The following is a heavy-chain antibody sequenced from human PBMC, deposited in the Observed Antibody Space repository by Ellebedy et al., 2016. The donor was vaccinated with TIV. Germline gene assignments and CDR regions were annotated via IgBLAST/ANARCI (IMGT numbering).Heavy chain of an antibody. CDR2: FSNSGAT. D-gene: IGHD3-16*01. J-gene: IGHJ5*02. CDR3: ARRGGDNWLDP. V-gene: IGHV4-4*09. CDR1: GDSASSDY. Sequence: MPSGTLSLTCTVSGDSASSDYWNLIRQPPGKGLEWIWSFSNSGATSYNPSLGGRVTMSLDTSKNHFSLRLTSVTAADTAVYYCARRGGDNWLDPWGQGTLVTVSS.